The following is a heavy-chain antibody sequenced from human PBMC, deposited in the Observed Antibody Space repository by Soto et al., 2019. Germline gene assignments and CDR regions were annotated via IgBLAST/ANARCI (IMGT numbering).Heavy chain of an antibody. V-gene: IGHV4-34*01. Sequence: PSEPLSLTCAAYGWTFSGYYWSWFRQPPGKGLEWMGEINHSGSTNYNPSLRSRGTISVDTAKIPFSLKLSSGTAADTAVYYCARVQVYVGVSYRYIYFYFEYRAKRTPVTVPS. CDR2: INHSGST. J-gene: IGHJ4*02. CDR3: ARVQVYVGVSYRYIYFYFEY. CDR1: GWTFSGYY. D-gene: IGHD3-16*02.